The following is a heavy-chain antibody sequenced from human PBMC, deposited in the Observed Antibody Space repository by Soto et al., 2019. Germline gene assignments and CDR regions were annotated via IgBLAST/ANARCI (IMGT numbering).Heavy chain of an antibody. J-gene: IGHJ6*02. CDR2: IYYSGST. CDR3: ASDRSSGWDQGYGMDV. Sequence: SETLSLTCTVSGGSISTYYWSWIRQPPGKGLEWIGYIYYSGSTSYNPSLKGRVTISVDTSKNQFSLKLRSVTAADAAVYYCASDRSSGWDQGYGMDVWGQGTTVTVSS. CDR1: GGSISTYY. V-gene: IGHV4-59*01. D-gene: IGHD6-19*01.